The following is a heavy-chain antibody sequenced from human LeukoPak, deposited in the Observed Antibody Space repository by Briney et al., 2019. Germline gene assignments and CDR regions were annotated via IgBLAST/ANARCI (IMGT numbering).Heavy chain of an antibody. J-gene: IGHJ4*02. D-gene: IGHD3-22*01. CDR2: ISSSSSYI. V-gene: IGHV3-21*01. CDR1: GFTFSSYN. Sequence: PGGSLRLSCAASGFTFSSYNMNWVRQAPGKGLEWVSSISSSSSYIYYADSVKGRFTISRDNAKNSLYLQMNSLRGEDTAVYYCARFITGPYYFDYWGQGTLVTVSS. CDR3: ARFITGPYYFDY.